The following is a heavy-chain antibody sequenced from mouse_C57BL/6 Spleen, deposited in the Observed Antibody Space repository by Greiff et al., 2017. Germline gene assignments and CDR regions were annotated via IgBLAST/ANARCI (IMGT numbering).Heavy chain of an antibody. CDR2: IYPSDSET. CDR3: ARSDDYDGYAMDY. D-gene: IGHD2-4*01. Sequence: VQLQQPGAELVRPGSSVKLSCKASGYTFTSYWMDWVKQRPGQGLEWIGNIYPSDSETHYNQKFKDKATLTVDKSSSTAYMQLSSLTSEDSAVYYCARSDDYDGYAMDYWGQGTSVTVSS. CDR1: GYTFTSYW. J-gene: IGHJ4*01. V-gene: IGHV1-61*01.